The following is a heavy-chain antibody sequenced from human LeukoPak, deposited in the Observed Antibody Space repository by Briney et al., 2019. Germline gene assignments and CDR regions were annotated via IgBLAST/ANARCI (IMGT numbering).Heavy chain of an antibody. CDR2: IRYDGSNE. Sequence: PGGSLRLSCAASGFTFSGSGMHWVRQAPGKGLEWVAFIRYDGSNEHYADSVKGRFSISRDNSKNTVYLQMNSLRAEDTAVYYCAKESGDHFEAFDIWGQGTMVTVSS. CDR3: AKESGDHFEAFDI. J-gene: IGHJ3*02. CDR1: GFTFSGSG. V-gene: IGHV3-30*02. D-gene: IGHD1-26*01.